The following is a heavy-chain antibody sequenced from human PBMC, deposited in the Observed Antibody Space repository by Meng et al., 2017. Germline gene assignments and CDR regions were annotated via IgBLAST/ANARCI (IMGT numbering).Heavy chain of an antibody. D-gene: IGHD6-19*01. CDR1: GFTFSSYA. Sequence: QGQLVGSGGGVVQPGRSLRLACAASGFTFSSYAMHWVRQAPGKGLEWVAVISYDGSNKYYADSVKGRFTISRDDSKNTAYLQMNSLMTEDTALYYCTMYTRGHIWGQGTMVTVSS. V-gene: IGHV3-30*04. CDR3: TMYTRGHI. J-gene: IGHJ3*02. CDR2: ISYDGSNK.